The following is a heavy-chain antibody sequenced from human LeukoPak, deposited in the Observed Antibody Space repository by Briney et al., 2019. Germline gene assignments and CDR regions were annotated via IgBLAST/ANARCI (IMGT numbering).Heavy chain of an antibody. J-gene: IGHJ4*02. V-gene: IGHV1-69*13. CDR1: GYTFTSYG. CDR2: IIPIFGTA. Sequence: SVKVSCKASGYTFTSYGISWVRQAPGQGLEWMGGIIPIFGTANYAQKFQGRVTITADESTSTAYMELSSLRSEDTAVYYCARDAISGYYWVYWGQGTLVTVSS. D-gene: IGHD3-22*01. CDR3: ARDAISGYYWVY.